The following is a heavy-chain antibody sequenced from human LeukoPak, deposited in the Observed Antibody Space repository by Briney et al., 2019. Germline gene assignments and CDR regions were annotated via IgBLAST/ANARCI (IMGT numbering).Heavy chain of an antibody. CDR3: VRGSALRFGELLSPNFDY. CDR1: GYTFTSYG. Sequence: ASVKVSCKASGYTFTSYGISWVRQAPGQGLEWMGWISAYNGNTNYAQKLQGRVTMTTDTSTSTAYMELRSLRSDDTAVYYCVRGSALRFGELLSPNFDYWGQGTLVTVSS. J-gene: IGHJ4*02. CDR2: ISAYNGNT. D-gene: IGHD3-10*01. V-gene: IGHV1-18*01.